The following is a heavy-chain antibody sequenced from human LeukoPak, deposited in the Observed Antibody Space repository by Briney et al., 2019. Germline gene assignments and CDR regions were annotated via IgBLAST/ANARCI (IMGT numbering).Heavy chain of an antibody. CDR1: GFTFSGSA. Sequence: GGSLRLSCAASGFTFSGSAMHRVRQASGKGLEGVGRIRSKANSYATAYAASVKGRFTITRDDSKNTAYLQMNSLKTEDTAVYYCTRQLIVATIPDYWGQGTLVTVSS. D-gene: IGHD5-12*01. CDR3: TRQLIVATIPDY. V-gene: IGHV3-73*01. CDR2: IRSKANSYAT. J-gene: IGHJ4*02.